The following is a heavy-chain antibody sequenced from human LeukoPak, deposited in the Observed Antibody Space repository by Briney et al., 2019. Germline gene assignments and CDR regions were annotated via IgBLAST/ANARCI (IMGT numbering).Heavy chain of an antibody. CDR1: GFTFSSYS. D-gene: IGHD4/OR15-4a*01. V-gene: IGHV3-21*04. J-gene: IGHJ4*02. CDR3: ARRAGAYSHPYDY. CDR2: ISSSSSYI. Sequence: GGSLRLSCAPSGFTFSSYSMNWVRQAPGKGLEWVSSISSSSSYIFYADSVKGRFTISRDNAKNSLYLQMNSLRADDTAVYYCARRAGAYSHPYDYWGQGTLVTVSS.